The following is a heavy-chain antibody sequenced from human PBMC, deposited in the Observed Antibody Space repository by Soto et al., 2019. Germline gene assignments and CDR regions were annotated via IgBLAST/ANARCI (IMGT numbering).Heavy chain of an antibody. CDR1: GFTFSSYW. Sequence: EVQLVESGGGLVQPGGSLRLSCAASGFTFSSYWMHWVRQAPGKGLVWVSRINSDGSSTSYADSVKGRFTISRDNAKNRLYLQMNSLRAEDTAVYYCARERGKAAAVHFDYWGQGTLVTVSS. CDR2: INSDGSST. D-gene: IGHD6-13*01. V-gene: IGHV3-74*01. CDR3: ARERGKAAAVHFDY. J-gene: IGHJ4*02.